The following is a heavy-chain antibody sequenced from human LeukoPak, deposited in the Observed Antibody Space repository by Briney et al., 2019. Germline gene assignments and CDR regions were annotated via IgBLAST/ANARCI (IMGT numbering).Heavy chain of an antibody. Sequence: SETLSLTCTVSGGSISSYYWSWIRQPAGKGLEWIGRIYSTGSTNYNPSLKSRVTMSVDTSKNQFSLRLRSVTAADTAVYYCARRIASAGTAGFDFWGQGALVTVSS. CDR3: ARRIASAGTAGFDF. V-gene: IGHV4-4*07. CDR2: IYSTGST. J-gene: IGHJ4*02. D-gene: IGHD6-13*01. CDR1: GGSISSYY.